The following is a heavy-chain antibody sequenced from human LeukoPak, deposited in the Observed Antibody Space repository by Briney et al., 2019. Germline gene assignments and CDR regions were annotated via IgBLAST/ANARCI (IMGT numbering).Heavy chain of an antibody. CDR3: APYIYSSSWSTH. D-gene: IGHD6-13*01. V-gene: IGHV3-30*02. CDR1: GFTFSSYG. J-gene: IGHJ4*02. Sequence: GGSLRLSCAASGFTFSSYGMHWVRQAPGKGLEWVAFIRYDGSNKYYADPVKGRFTISRDNSKDTLYLQMNSLRAEDTAVYYCAPYIYSSSWSTHWGQGTLVTVSS. CDR2: IRYDGSNK.